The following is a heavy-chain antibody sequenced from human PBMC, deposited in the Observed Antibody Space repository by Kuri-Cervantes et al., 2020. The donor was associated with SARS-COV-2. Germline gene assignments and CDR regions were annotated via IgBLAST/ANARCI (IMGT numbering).Heavy chain of an antibody. CDR1: GYSISSGYY. D-gene: IGHD5-12*01. CDR3: ASHHNSGYAPLDY. V-gene: IGHV4-38-2*01. J-gene: IGHJ4*02. CDR2: IYHNGAT. Sequence: SETLSLTCGVSGYSISSGYYWGWIRQPPGKGLEWIGSIYHNGATYYNPSLKTRLSISADTSKNQFSLKLSSVTAADTAVYYCASHHNSGYAPLDYWGQGTLVTVSS.